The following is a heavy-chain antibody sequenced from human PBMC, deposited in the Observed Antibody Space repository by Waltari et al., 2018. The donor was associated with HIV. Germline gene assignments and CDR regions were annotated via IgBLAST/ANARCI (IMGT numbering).Heavy chain of an antibody. J-gene: IGHJ5*02. D-gene: IGHD1-7*01. Sequence: QVQLQQWGAGLLKPSETLSLTCAIYGGSFDEYYWAWIRQTPEKGLEWLGDINNSGTITYNPSLKSRVTVSIDTSKNQFSLNLRSVTAADTAVYYCARTYKRITLFEIIRELSWFDPWGQGTLVTVSS. V-gene: IGHV4-34*01. CDR3: ARTYKRITLFEIIRELSWFDP. CDR2: INNSGTI. CDR1: GGSFDEYY.